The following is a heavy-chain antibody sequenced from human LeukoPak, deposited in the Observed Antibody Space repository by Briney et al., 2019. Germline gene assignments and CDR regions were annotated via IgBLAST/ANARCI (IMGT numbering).Heavy chain of an antibody. J-gene: IGHJ6*02. CDR2: INHSGST. D-gene: IGHD1-14*01. Sequence: SETLSLTCAVYGGSFSDYYWSWIRQPPGKGLEWIGEINHSGSTNYNPSLKSRVTISVDTSKNQFSLKLSSVTAADTAVYYCARGTTYGMDVWGQGTTVTVSS. V-gene: IGHV4-34*01. CDR1: GGSFSDYY. CDR3: ARGTTYGMDV.